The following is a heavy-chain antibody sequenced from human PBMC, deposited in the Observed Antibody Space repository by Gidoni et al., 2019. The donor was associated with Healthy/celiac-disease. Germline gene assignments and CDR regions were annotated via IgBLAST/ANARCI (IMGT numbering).Heavy chain of an antibody. D-gene: IGHD3-3*01. J-gene: IGHJ5*02. V-gene: IGHV4-39*01. Sequence: QLQLQESGPGLVKPSETLSLTCTVPGGSISSSRYYWGWIRQPPGKGREWIGSIYYSGSTYYNPSLKSRVTISVDTSKNQFSLKLSSVTAADTAVYYCARQIRFLEWLGNQNWFDPWGQGTLVTVSS. CDR3: ARQIRFLEWLGNQNWFDP. CDR1: GGSISSSRYY. CDR2: IYYSGST.